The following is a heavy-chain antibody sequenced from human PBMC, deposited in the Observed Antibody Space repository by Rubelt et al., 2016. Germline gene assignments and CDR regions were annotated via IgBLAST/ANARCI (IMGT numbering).Heavy chain of an antibody. D-gene: IGHD1-26*01. J-gene: IGHJ3*02. V-gene: IGHV4-59*01. CDR3: ARSGSYSVFSFDI. Sequence: WLTCTVSGGSISSYYWSWIRQPPGKGLEWIGNIYYSGGSNYKPSLKSRVTIAVDTSKNQFSLNLRSVTAADTAVYYCARSGSYSVFSFDIWGQGTMVTVSS. CDR1: GGSISSYY. CDR2: IYYSGGS.